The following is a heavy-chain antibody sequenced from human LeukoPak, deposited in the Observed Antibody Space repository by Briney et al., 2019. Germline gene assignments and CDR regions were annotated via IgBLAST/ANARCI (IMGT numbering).Heavy chain of an antibody. V-gene: IGHV6-1*01. Sequence: SQTLSLTCAISGDSVSSNTAAWNWIRQSPSRGLEWLGRTFYRSKWNNEYGVSVKSRITINPDTSMNQFSLQLNSVTPEDTAVYYCVRGGGNFDYWGQRTLVTVSS. CDR3: VRGGGNFDY. J-gene: IGHJ4*02. CDR2: TFYRSKWNN. CDR1: GDSVSSNTAA.